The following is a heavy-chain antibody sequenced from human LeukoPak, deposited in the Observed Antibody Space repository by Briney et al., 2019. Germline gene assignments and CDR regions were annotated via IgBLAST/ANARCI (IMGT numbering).Heavy chain of an antibody. CDR1: GFTFSYYW. J-gene: IGHJ4*02. V-gene: IGHV3-7*01. D-gene: IGHD3-22*01. CDR2: IKQDGSEK. CDR3: ARDGHQYYHESRGRFHY. Sequence: GGSLRLSCAASGFTFSYYWMGWVRQAPGKGLEWVANIKQDGSEKYYVDSVRGRFTISRDNAKNSLYLQMNSMRAEDTAVYYCARDGHQYYHESRGRFHYWGQGRMVTVCS.